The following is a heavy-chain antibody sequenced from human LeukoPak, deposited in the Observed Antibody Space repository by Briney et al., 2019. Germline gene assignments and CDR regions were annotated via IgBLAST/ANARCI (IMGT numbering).Heavy chain of an antibody. J-gene: IGHJ6*03. D-gene: IGHD3-3*01. V-gene: IGHV3-23*01. CDR3: AKDYDFWSGNYYYYYMDA. CDR1: GFTFSSYA. Sequence: PGGSLRLSCAASGFTFSSYAMSWVRQAPGKGLEWVSAISGSGGSTYYADSVKGRFTISRDNSKNTLYLQMNSLRAEDTPVYYCAKDYDFWSGNYYYYYMDAWGKGTTVTVSS. CDR2: ISGSGGST.